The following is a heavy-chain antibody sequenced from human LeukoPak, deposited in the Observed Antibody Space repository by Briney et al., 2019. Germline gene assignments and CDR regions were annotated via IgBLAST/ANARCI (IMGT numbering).Heavy chain of an antibody. J-gene: IGHJ4*02. D-gene: IGHD6-19*01. Sequence: GESLKISCKGSGYSFTTDWIGWVRQMPGKGLEWMGIIYPGDSDTTYSPSFQGQVIISADKSISTAYLQWSSLKASDTAMYYCARHRAVAGTLDYWGQGTLVTVSS. CDR1: GYSFTTDW. V-gene: IGHV5-51*01. CDR3: ARHRAVAGTLDY. CDR2: IYPGDSDT.